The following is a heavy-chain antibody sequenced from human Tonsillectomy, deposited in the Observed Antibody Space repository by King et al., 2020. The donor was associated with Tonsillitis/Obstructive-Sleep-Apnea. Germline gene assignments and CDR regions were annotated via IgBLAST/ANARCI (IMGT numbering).Heavy chain of an antibody. V-gene: IGHV3-11*01. CDR1: GFTFSDYY. CDR2: ISSSGSTI. CDR3: ARDENSLWFGSIDYYYYYMDV. D-gene: IGHD3-10*01. Sequence: VQLVESGGGLVKPGGSLRLSCAASGFTFSDYYMSWIRQAPGKGLEWVSYISSSGSTIYYADSVKGRFTISRENAKNSLYLQMNSLRAEDTAVCYCARDENSLWFGSIDYYYYYMDVWGKGTTVTVSS. J-gene: IGHJ6*03.